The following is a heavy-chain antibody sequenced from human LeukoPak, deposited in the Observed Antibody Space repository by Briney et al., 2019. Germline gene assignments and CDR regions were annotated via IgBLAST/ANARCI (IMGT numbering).Heavy chain of an antibody. Sequence: ASVKVSCKASGYTFTGYYMHWVRQAPGQGLEWMGWINPNSGGTNYAQKVQGRVTMTTDTSTTTAYMELSSLRSEDTAVYYCARVRDGYNDAYDIWGQGTMVTVSS. CDR1: GYTFTGYY. V-gene: IGHV1-2*02. CDR3: ARVRDGYNDAYDI. D-gene: IGHD5-24*01. CDR2: INPNSGGT. J-gene: IGHJ3*02.